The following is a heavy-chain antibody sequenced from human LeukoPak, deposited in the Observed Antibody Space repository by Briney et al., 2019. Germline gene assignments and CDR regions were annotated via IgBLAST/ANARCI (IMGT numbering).Heavy chain of an antibody. J-gene: IGHJ6*02. V-gene: IGHV4-34*01. D-gene: IGHD3-10*01. Sequence: SETLSLTCAVYGGSFSGYYWSWIRQPPGKGLEWIGEINHSGSTNYNPSLKSRATISVDTSKNQFSLKLSSVTAADTAVYYCARGRRLWFGEFYYYYGMDVWGQGTTVTVSS. CDR3: ARGRRLWFGEFYYYYGMDV. CDR1: GGSFSGYY. CDR2: INHSGST.